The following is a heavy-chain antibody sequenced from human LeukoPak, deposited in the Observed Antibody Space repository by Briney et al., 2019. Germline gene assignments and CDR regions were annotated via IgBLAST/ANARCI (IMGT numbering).Heavy chain of an antibody. J-gene: IGHJ5*02. CDR2: IYSSGST. CDR1: GFTVSSNY. Sequence: GGSLRLSCAASGFTVSSNYMSWVRQAPRKGLEWVSVIYSSGSTYYADSAKGRFTISRDNSKNTLYLQMNSLRAEDTAVYYCARELVNWFDPWGQGTLVTVSS. CDR3: ARELVNWFDP. V-gene: IGHV3-66*03.